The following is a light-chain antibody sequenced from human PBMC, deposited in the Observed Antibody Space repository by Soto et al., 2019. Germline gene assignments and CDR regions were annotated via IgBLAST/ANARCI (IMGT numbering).Light chain of an antibody. Sequence: QSALPQPASVSGSPGQSITLSCTGTSSDVGGYRFVSWYQHHPGEDPKLIIYEVSNRPSGVCSRFSGCKSGNTASLTLSGRQAEVWGLYYCSSNSSGSTPMLCGGGTKLPVL. J-gene: IGLJ3*02. CDR1: SSDVGGYRF. CDR3: SSNSSGSTPML. V-gene: IGLV2-14*01. CDR2: EVS.